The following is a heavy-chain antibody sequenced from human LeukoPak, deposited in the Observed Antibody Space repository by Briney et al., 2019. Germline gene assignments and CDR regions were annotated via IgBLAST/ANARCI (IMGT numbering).Heavy chain of an antibody. CDR1: GFTFDDYA. CDR2: ISGDGGST. V-gene: IGHV3-43*02. D-gene: IGHD3-22*01. Sequence: GGSLRLSCAASGFTFDDYAMHWVRQAPGKGLEWVSLISGDGGSTYYADSVKGRFTISRDNSKNSLYLQMNSLRTEDTALYYCAKDIGDSSGYSSSFGYWGQGTLVTVSS. J-gene: IGHJ4*02. CDR3: AKDIGDSSGYSSSFGY.